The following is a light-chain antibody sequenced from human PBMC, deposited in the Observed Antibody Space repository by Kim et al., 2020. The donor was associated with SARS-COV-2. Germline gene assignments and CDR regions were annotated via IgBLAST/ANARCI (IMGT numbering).Light chain of an antibody. CDR3: QQYVAHPLT. CDR2: TTS. J-gene: IGKJ5*01. Sequence: DIQMTQSPSTLSASLGDRVPITCRASQNIGRWLAWYQQKPGRAPKLLIYTTSTLQSGVPSRFSGSGSGTEFTLTITSLQPDDFATYYCQQYVAHPLTFGQGTRLEIK. V-gene: IGKV1-5*01. CDR1: QNIGRW.